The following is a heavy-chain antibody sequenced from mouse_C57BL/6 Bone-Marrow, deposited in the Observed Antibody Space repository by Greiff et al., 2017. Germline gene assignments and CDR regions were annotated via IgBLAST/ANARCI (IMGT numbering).Heavy chain of an antibody. CDR1: GFTFTDYY. J-gene: IGHJ2*01. V-gene: IGHV1-36*01. CDR2: VYPYNGGT. D-gene: IGHD3-3*01. CDR3: ARTGGCCYFDY. Sequence: VQLQQSGPVLVKPGPSVKMSCKASGFTFTDYYMHWVKQRHGKGLEWIGIVYPYNGGTGYNPKFQGKATMTVDTSSNTAYLELNSLTSEDAAVYYCARTGGCCYFDYGCQGTTLTVSS.